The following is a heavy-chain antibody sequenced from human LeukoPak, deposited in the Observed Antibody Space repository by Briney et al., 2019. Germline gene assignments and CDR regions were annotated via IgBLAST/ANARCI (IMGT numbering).Heavy chain of an antibody. Sequence: SETLSLTCTVSGGSISSYYWSWIRQPPGKGLEWIGYIYYRGSTNYNPSLKSRVTISVDTSKNQFSLKLSSVTAADTAVYYCARHVTGYYFDSWGQGALVTVSS. CDR2: IYYRGST. J-gene: IGHJ4*02. CDR1: GGSISSYY. V-gene: IGHV4-59*08. CDR3: ARHVTGYYFDS. D-gene: IGHD1-14*01.